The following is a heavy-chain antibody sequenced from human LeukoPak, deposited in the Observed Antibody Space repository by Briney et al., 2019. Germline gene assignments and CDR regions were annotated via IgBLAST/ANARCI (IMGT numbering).Heavy chain of an antibody. CDR2: ISGSGDST. J-gene: IGHJ4*02. D-gene: IGHD2-8*02. CDR1: GFTFSSFA. CDR3: AKAMSWYYFDY. V-gene: IGHV3-23*01. Sequence: GGSLRLSCAASGFTFSSFAMSWVRQAPGKGLEWISAISGSGDSTYYADFVKGRFTISRDNSKNTLYLQMNSLRAEDTALYYCAKAMSWYYFDYWGQGTLVTVSS.